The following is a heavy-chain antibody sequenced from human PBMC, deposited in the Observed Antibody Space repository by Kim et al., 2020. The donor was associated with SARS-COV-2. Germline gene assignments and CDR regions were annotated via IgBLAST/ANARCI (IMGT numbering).Heavy chain of an antibody. V-gene: IGHV3-30*03. CDR3: ARDLSWGLIGF. J-gene: IGHJ4*02. CDR2: NK. D-gene: IGHD2-21*01. Sequence: NKKYADSVGGRITSARDNSMNTLYLQINSLRPEDTAVYYCARDLSWGLIGFWGQGTLVTVSS.